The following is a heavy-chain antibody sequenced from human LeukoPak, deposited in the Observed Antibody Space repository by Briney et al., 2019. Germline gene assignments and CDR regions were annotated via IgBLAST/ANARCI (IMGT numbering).Heavy chain of an antibody. CDR3: ARDSRDFWSGYYRFDP. CDR2: IYYTGST. J-gene: IGHJ5*02. V-gene: IGHV4-59*01. Sequence: SETLSLTCTVSGGPINGYYWSWIRQPPGKGLEWIGYIYYTGSTNYNPSLKSRVTISVDTSKNQFSLKLSSVTAADTAVYYCARDSRDFWSGYYRFDPWGQGTLVTVSS. CDR1: GGPINGYY. D-gene: IGHD3-3*01.